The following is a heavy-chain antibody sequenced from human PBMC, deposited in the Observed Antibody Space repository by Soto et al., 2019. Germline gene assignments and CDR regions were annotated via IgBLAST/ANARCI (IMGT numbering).Heavy chain of an antibody. CDR2: VIPNLGVT. CDR3: ARDKGYCSDTSCPDFDY. D-gene: IGHD2-15*01. J-gene: IGHJ4*02. Sequence: VQLVQSGAEVKKRGSYVKDCCKASGGTLSSYTFSWVRQAHGQGLEWMGRVIPNLGVTNYAKKFQGRFTIVVDTSTSTAYMELNSLRYEDTAVYYCARDKGYCSDTSCPDFDYCGQGTLVTVSS. CDR1: GGTLSSYT. V-gene: IGHV1-69*08.